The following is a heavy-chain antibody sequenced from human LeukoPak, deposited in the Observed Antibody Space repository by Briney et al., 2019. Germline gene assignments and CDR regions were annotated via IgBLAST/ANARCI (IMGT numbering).Heavy chain of an antibody. CDR1: GFTFSSYG. V-gene: IGHV3-30*03. CDR3: ARGEYYYDSSGSSDY. J-gene: IGHJ4*02. D-gene: IGHD3-22*01. Sequence: PGGSLRLSCAASGFTFSSYGMYWVRQAPGKGLEWVAVISYHGSNKYYADSVKGRFTISRDNSKNTLYLQMNSLRAEDTAVYYCARGEYYYDSSGSSDYWGQGTLVTVSS. CDR2: ISYHGSNK.